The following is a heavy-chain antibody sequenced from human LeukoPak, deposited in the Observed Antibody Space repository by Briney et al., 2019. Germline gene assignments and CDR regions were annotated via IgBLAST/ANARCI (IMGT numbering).Heavy chain of an antibody. D-gene: IGHD3-3*01. CDR2: ISWNSGSI. V-gene: IGHV3-9*01. CDR1: GFTFDDYA. J-gene: IGHJ4*02. Sequence: GGSLRLSCAASGFTFDDYAMHWVRQAPGEGLEWVSGISWNSGSIGYADSVKGRFTISRDNAKNSLYLQMNSLRAEDTALYYCAKAARVANRAGFDYWGQGTLVTVSS. CDR3: AKAARVANRAGFDY.